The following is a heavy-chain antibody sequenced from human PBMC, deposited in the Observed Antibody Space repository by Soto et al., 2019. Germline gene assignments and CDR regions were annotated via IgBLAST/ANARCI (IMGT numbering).Heavy chain of an antibody. CDR3: ARRYGGNFEC. Sequence: SETLSLTCTLSGRSISSYYWTWIRQPPGKGLEWIGFTFHRGSTNSHPSLKSRVTISVDTSKNQFSLKLSSVTAADTAVDSCARRYGGNFECWGQGTLVHVSS. CDR1: GRSISSYY. D-gene: IGHD2-15*01. CDR2: TFHRGST. J-gene: IGHJ4*02. V-gene: IGHV4-59*01.